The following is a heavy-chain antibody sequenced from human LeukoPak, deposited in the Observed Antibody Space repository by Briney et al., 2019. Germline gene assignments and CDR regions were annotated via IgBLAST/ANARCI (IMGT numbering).Heavy chain of an antibody. CDR2: ISSSSSYI. D-gene: IGHD6-13*01. CDR3: ARSFLSIAAAATYY. V-gene: IGHV3-21*01. Sequence: GGSLRLSCAASGFTFSSYSMNWVRQAPGKGLEWVSSISSSSSYIYYADSVKGRFTISRDNAKNSLYLQMNSLRAEDTAVYYCARSFLSIAAAATYYWGQGTLVTVSS. J-gene: IGHJ4*02. CDR1: GFTFSSYS.